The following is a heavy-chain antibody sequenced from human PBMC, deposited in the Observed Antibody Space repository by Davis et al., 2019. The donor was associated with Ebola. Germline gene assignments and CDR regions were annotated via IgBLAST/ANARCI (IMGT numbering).Heavy chain of an antibody. CDR1: GDSVSSDNSY. J-gene: IGHJ6*02. Sequence: MPSETLSLTCTVSGDSVSSDNSYWSWIRQPPGKGLEWIGYIYYSGSTNYNPSLKSRVTISVDTSKNQFSLKLSSVTAADTAVYYCARWGERYGSGSYHRPLYGMDVWGQGTTVTVSS. V-gene: IGHV4-61*01. CDR2: IYYSGST. CDR3: ARWGERYGSGSYHRPLYGMDV. D-gene: IGHD3-10*01.